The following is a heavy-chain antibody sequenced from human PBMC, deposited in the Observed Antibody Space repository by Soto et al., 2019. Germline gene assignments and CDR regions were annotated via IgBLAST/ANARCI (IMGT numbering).Heavy chain of an antibody. V-gene: IGHV1-18*01. Sequence: ALVKVACKASGYTFTSYGISWVRQDPGQGLEWMGWISAYNGNTNYAQKLQGRVTMTTDTSTSTAYMELRSLRSDDTAVYYCARDGGYDILTGSDYRGQGTLVTVS. CDR2: ISAYNGNT. J-gene: IGHJ4*02. CDR1: GYTFTSYG. CDR3: ARDGGYDILTGSDY. D-gene: IGHD3-9*01.